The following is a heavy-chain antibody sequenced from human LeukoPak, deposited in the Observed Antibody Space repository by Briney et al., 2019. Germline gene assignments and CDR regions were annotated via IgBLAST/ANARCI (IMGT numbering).Heavy chain of an antibody. D-gene: IGHD5-24*01. J-gene: IGHJ4*02. CDR1: GFTFSSYG. Sequence: PGGSLRLSCAASGFTFSSYGMHWVRQAPGKGLEWVGRIKSKTDGGTTDYAAPVKGRFTISRDDSKNTLYLQMNSLKTEDTAVYYCTTIRDGYNPGYWGQGTLVTVSS. CDR2: IKSKTDGGTT. CDR3: TTIRDGYNPGY. V-gene: IGHV3-15*01.